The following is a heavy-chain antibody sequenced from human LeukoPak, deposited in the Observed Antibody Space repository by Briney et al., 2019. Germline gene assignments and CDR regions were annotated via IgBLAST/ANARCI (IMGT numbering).Heavy chain of an antibody. Sequence: GGSLRLSCAASGLTFSSYGTNGVRQAPGKGLEWVAVIWYDGSNKYYADSVKGRFTISRDNSKNTLYLQMNSLRAEDTAVYYCARDLMSFDYWGQGTLVTVSS. CDR1: GLTFSSYG. CDR3: ARDLMSFDY. J-gene: IGHJ4*02. CDR2: IWYDGSNK. V-gene: IGHV3-33*01.